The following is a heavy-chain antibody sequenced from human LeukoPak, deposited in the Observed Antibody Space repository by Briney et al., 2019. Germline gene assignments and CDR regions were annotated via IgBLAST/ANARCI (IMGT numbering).Heavy chain of an antibody. CDR1: GYTFTGYY. V-gene: IGHV1-2*02. Sequence: ASVKVSCKASGYTFTGYYMHWVRQAPGQGLEWMGWINPNSGGTNYAQKFQGRVTMTRDTSISTAYMELSRLRSDDTAVYYCARGAGTYYYDSSGYKLLDYWGQGTLVTVSS. CDR2: INPNSGGT. J-gene: IGHJ4*02. D-gene: IGHD3-22*01. CDR3: ARGAGTYYYDSSGYKLLDY.